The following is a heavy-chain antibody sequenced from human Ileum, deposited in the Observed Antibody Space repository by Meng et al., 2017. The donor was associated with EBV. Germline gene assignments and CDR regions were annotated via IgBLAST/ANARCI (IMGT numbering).Heavy chain of an antibody. D-gene: IGHD1-26*01. V-gene: IGHV6-1*01. CDR2: TYYRSKWNT. CDR3: ARGSYYFDS. J-gene: IGHJ4*02. CDR1: GDSVSSISGA. Sequence: VQLQQSGPGLLKPSPTLSLTCAISGDSVSSISGAWNWIRQSPSRGLEWLGRTYYRSKWNTDYAVSVSSRITISPDTSKNQFSLQLNSVTPEDTAVYYCARGSYYFDSWGQGTLVTVSS.